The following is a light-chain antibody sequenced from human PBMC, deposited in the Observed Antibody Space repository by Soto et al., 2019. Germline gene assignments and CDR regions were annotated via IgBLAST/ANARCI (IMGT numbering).Light chain of an antibody. J-gene: IGKJ1*01. Sequence: EIVLTQSPGTLSLSPVERATLSCRASQSVSNNYLAWYQHKPGQAPRLLMYGASSRATGIPDRFSGTGSGTDFTLTISRLEPEDFAVYYCQQYGGSPRTFGQGTKVDIK. CDR3: QQYGGSPRT. CDR1: QSVSNNY. CDR2: GAS. V-gene: IGKV3-20*01.